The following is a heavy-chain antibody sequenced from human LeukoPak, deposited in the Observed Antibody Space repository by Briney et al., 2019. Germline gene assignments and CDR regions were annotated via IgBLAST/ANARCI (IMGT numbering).Heavy chain of an antibody. Sequence: SSETLSLICTVSSGSISSYSWSWIRQPPGKGLEWIGYIYDTGSTNYNPSLKSRVTTSVDTSKNQFSLKLSSVTAADTAVYYCARGGWYTWFDPWGQGTLVTVSA. CDR1: SGSISSYS. J-gene: IGHJ5*02. CDR2: IYDTGST. D-gene: IGHD6-19*01. V-gene: IGHV4-59*08. CDR3: ARGGWYTWFDP.